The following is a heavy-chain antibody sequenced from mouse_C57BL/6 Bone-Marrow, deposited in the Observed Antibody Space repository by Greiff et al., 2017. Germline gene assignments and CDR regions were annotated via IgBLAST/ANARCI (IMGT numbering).Heavy chain of an antibody. J-gene: IGHJ3*01. D-gene: IGHD2-4*01. CDR3: ARAIYYDYDGLAY. CDR2: ISSGGSYT. Sequence: EVKVEESGGDLVKPGGSLKLSCAASGFTFSSYGMSWVRQTPDKRLEWVATISSGGSYTYYPDNVKGRFTISRDNAKNTMYLQMSSLKSEDTAMYYCARAIYYDYDGLAYGGQGTLVTVSA. CDR1: GFTFSSYG. V-gene: IGHV5-6*02.